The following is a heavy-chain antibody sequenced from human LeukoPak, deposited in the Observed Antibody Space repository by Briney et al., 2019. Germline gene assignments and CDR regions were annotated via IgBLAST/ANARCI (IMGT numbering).Heavy chain of an antibody. CDR3: ARSNPFEF. CDR1: GYSFTSNW. CDR2: IYPTDSTT. J-gene: IGHJ4*02. Sequence: GESLKISCKGSGYSFTSNWIAWVRQMPGKGLEWMGIIYPTDSTTRYSPSFQGQVTISADKSINTAYLQWSSLKASDTAMYFCARSNPFEFWGQGTLVTVSS. V-gene: IGHV5-51*01.